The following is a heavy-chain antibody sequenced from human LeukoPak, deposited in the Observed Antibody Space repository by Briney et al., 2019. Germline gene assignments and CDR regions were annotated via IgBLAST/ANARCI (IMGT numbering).Heavy chain of an antibody. V-gene: IGHV1-46*01. CDR1: GYTFTSYG. CDR2: INPSGGST. CDR3: ARGFGYYDFWSGYWDY. J-gene: IGHJ4*02. D-gene: IGHD3-3*01. Sequence: VASVKVSCKASGYTFTSYGISWVRQAPGQGLEWMGIINPSGGSTSYAQKFQGRVTMTRDTSTSTVYMELSSLRSEDTAVYYCARGFGYYDFWSGYWDYWGQGTLVTVSS.